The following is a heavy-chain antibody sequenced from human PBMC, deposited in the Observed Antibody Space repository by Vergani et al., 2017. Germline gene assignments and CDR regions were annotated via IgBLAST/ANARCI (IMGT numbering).Heavy chain of an antibody. CDR1: GGTISSSSYR. CDR3: AKQNGILRYLGYGFRYWLDP. Sequence: QVQLQESGPGVVKPSETLSLTCTASGGTISSSSYRWAWLRQPPGKELVWIGSIYYVGNADYNPSLESRVTMSVDTSKNQFSLNLISVTAADTAVYFCAKQNGILRYLGYGFRYWLDPWGQGTLVTVSS. CDR2: IYYVGNA. D-gene: IGHD3-9*01. J-gene: IGHJ5*02. V-gene: IGHV4-39*01.